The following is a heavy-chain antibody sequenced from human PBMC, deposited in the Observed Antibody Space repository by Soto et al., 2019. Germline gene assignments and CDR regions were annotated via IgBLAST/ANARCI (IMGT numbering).Heavy chain of an antibody. CDR2: IIPIFGTA. Sequence: GASVKVSCKASGGTFSSYAISWVRQAPGQGLEWMGGIIPIFGTANYAQKFQGRVTITADKSTSTAYMELSSLRSEDTAVDYCPTLGYCHNGVCYIVDYWGQGTLVTVSS. J-gene: IGHJ4*02. V-gene: IGHV1-69*06. D-gene: IGHD2-8*01. CDR1: GGTFSSYA. CDR3: PTLGYCHNGVCYIVDY.